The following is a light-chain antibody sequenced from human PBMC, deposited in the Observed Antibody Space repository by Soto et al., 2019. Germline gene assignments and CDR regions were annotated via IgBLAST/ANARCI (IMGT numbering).Light chain of an antibody. Sequence: DIVMTQSPDSLAVSLGERATINCKSSQNVLYSSNNNNYLAWYQQKPGQPPKLLIYWASTRESGVPDRFSGSGSGTDFTLTISSLQAEDVAVYYRQQYYSIPFTFGPGTKVDIK. J-gene: IGKJ3*01. CDR3: QQYYSIPFT. CDR1: QNVLYSSNNNNY. CDR2: WAS. V-gene: IGKV4-1*01.